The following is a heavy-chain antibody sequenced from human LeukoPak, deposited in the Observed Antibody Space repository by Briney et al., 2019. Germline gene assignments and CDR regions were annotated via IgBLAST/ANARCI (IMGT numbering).Heavy chain of an antibody. CDR1: GGTFSSYA. CDR2: ISAYNGNT. D-gene: IGHD3-16*01. V-gene: IGHV1-18*01. Sequence: ASVKVSCKASGGTFSSYAISWVRQAPGQGLEWMGWISAYNGNTDYAQKFQGRVTITTDTSTSTAYMELRSLRSDDTAVYYCARRNYDHIWGNYGSLYYFDYWGQGTLVTVSS. J-gene: IGHJ4*02. CDR3: ARRNYDHIWGNYGSLYYFDY.